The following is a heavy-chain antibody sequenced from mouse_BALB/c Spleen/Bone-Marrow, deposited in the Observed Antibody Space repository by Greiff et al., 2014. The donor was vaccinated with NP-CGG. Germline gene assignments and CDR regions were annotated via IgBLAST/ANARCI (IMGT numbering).Heavy chain of an antibody. CDR2: IYPANGNT. J-gene: IGHJ3*01. CDR3: ARSPGEVNY. CDR1: GFNIIYAY. V-gene: IGHV14-3*02. Sequence: VQLQQPGAELVKPGASAKLSCTASGFNIIYAYIHWVKRRPEQGLEWIGRIYPANGNTNYDPKFQGKATITADTSSNTAYLHLNSLTSEDTAVYYCARSPGEVNYWGQGTLVTVSA. D-gene: IGHD1-3*01.